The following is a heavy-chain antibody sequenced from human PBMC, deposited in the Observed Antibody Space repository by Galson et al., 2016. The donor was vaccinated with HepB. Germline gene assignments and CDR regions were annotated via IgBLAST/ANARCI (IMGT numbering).Heavy chain of an antibody. CDR1: GDSISSTNYY. D-gene: IGHD5-12*01. Sequence: SETLSLTCTVSGDSISSTNYYWAWIRQPPGKGLEWIGIIHYSGTTYYNPSLKRRLTISVATSKNQNSLKLTSMTAADTAVYYCARGGYSGYAGLGYWGQGTLVTVSS. J-gene: IGHJ4*02. V-gene: IGHV4-39*07. CDR2: IHYSGTT. CDR3: ARGGYSGYAGLGY.